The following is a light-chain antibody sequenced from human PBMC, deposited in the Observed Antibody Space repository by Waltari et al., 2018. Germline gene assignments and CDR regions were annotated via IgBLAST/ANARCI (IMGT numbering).Light chain of an antibody. Sequence: SYELTQPTSVSVSPGQTARITCSGSALANEYAFWYQQKPGQAPGLVIYRDSERPSGIPERFSGSNSGTTVTLTISGVQAEDEADYYCQSADTRSSFWVFGGGTKLTVV. J-gene: IGLJ3*02. CDR1: ALANEY. CDR3: QSADTRSSFWV. V-gene: IGLV3-25*03. CDR2: RDS.